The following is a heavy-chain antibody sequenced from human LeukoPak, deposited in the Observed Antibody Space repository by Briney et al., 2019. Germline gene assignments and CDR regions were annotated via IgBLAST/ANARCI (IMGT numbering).Heavy chain of an antibody. CDR3: AKDNYDFWSGYLDY. J-gene: IGHJ4*02. CDR2: ISWNSGSI. CDR1: GFTFDDYA. D-gene: IGHD3-3*01. Sequence: GGSLRLSCAASGFTFDDYAMHWVRQAPGKGLEWVSGISWNSGSIGYADSVKGRFTISRDNAKNSLYLQMNSLRAEDTALYYCAKDNYDFWSGYLDYWGQGTLVTVSS. V-gene: IGHV3-9*01.